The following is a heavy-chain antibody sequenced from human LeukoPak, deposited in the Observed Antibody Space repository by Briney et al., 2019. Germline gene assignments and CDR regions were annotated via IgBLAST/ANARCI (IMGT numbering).Heavy chain of an antibody. CDR2: IRYDGSNK. J-gene: IGHJ4*02. CDR1: GFTVSSNY. D-gene: IGHD3-22*01. V-gene: IGHV3-30*02. Sequence: GGSLRLSCAASGFTVSSNYMSWVRQAPGKGLEWVAFIRYDGSNKYYADSVKGRFTISRDNSKNTLYLQMNSLRAEDTAVYYCAKGEYYYDSSGYFGWGQGTLVTVSS. CDR3: AKGEYYYDSSGYFG.